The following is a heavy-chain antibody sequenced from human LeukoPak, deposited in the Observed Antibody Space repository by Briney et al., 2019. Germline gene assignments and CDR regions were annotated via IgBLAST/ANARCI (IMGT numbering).Heavy chain of an antibody. Sequence: PSETLSLTCAVYGGSFSGYCWSWIRQPPGKGLEWIGEINHSGSTNYNPSLKSRVTISVDTSKNQFSLKLSSVTAADTAVYYCARGGQYSSSSWSFWFDPWGQGTLVTVSS. CDR2: INHSGST. J-gene: IGHJ5*02. V-gene: IGHV4-34*01. CDR1: GGSFSGYC. CDR3: ARGGQYSSSSWSFWFDP. D-gene: IGHD6-6*01.